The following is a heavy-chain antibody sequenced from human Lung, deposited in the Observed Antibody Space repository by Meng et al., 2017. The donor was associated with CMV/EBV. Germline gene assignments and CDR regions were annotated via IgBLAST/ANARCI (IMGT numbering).Heavy chain of an antibody. Sequence: GEXLTISCAASGFTFSSYAMHWVRQAPGKGLEWVAVISYDGTNKYYADSVKGRFTISRDNSKNTLYLQMNSLRAEDTAVCYCARDQFDYWGQETLVTSPQ. J-gene: IGHJ4*02. CDR3: ARDQFDY. CDR2: ISYDGTNK. V-gene: IGHV3-30-3*01. CDR1: GFTFSSYA.